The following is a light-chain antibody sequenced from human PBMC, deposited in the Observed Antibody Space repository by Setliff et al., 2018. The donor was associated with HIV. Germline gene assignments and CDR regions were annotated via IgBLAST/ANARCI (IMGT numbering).Light chain of an antibody. J-gene: IGLJ1*01. CDR3: SSYTRTTTLV. V-gene: IGLV2-11*01. CDR1: SSDVGFYNY. Sequence: QSALTQPRSVSGSPGQSVTISCTGTSSDVGFYNYVSWYQQHPGRAPKLIIYDVTKRPSGVPDRFSGSKSGNTASLTISGLQAEDEADYYCSSYTRTTTLVFGTGTKVTVL. CDR2: DVT.